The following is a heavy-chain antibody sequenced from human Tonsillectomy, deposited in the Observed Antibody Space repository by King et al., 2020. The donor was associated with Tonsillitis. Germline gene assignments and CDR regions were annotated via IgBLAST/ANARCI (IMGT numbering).Heavy chain of an antibody. Sequence: QLQESGPGLVKPSETLSLTCAVSGYSISSGYYWGWIRQPPGKGLEWIGSIYHSGSTYYNPSLKSRVTISVDTSKNQFSLKLSSVAAADTAVYYCARGGIMEYQLLGILRPFDYWGQGTLVTASS. CDR2: IYHSGST. J-gene: IGHJ4*02. CDR3: ARGGIMEYQLLGILRPFDY. CDR1: GYSISSGYY. V-gene: IGHV4-38-2*01. D-gene: IGHD2-2*01.